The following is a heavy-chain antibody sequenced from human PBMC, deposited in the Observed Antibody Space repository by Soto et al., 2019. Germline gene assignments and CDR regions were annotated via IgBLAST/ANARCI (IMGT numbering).Heavy chain of an antibody. CDR1: GGSISSYY. D-gene: IGHD2-8*01. Sequence: SETLSLTCTVSGGSISSYYWSWIRQPPGKGLEWIGYIYYSGSTNYIPSLKSRVTISVDTSKNQFSLKLSSVTAADTAVYYCARDTYERNTFDIWGQGTMVTVSS. J-gene: IGHJ3*02. CDR3: ARDTYERNTFDI. V-gene: IGHV4-59*12. CDR2: IYYSGST.